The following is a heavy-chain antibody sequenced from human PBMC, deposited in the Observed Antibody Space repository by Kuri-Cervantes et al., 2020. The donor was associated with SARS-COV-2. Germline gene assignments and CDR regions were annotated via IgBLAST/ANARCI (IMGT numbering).Heavy chain of an antibody. J-gene: IGHJ6*02. CDR1: GFTFSDYY. CDR2: VNSRATII. CDR3: ARSVGVVVPAAMGDYHYYGMDV. D-gene: IGHD2-2*01. Sequence: GGSLRLSCVASGFTFSDYYMSWIRQAPGKGLEWVSYVNSRATIISYADSVKGRFTISRDNAKDSLYLQMNSLGGEDTAVYYCARSVGVVVPAAMGDYHYYGMDVWGQGTMVTVSS. V-gene: IGHV3-11*04.